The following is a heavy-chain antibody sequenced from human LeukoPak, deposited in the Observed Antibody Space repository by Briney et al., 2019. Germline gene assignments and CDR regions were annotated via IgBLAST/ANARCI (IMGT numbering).Heavy chain of an antibody. D-gene: IGHD1-20*01. J-gene: IGHJ4*02. CDR2: IYYSGST. V-gene: IGHV4-59*01. CDR1: GGSISSYY. Sequence: SETLSLTCTVSGGSISSYYWSWIRQPPGKGLEWIEYIYYSGSTNYNPSLKSRVTISVDTSKNQFSLKLSSVTAADTAVYYCASSITGTLNFDYWGQGTLVTVSS. CDR3: ASSITGTLNFDY.